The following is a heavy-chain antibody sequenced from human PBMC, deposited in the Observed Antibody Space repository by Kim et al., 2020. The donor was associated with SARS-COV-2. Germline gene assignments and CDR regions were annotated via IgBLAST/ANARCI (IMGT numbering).Heavy chain of an antibody. D-gene: IGHD1-26*01. CDR2: IKSSAGGRNT. CDR3: FIHAGATHYLDY. Sequence: GGSLRLSCAVSGFTFSHAWMTWVRQAPGKGLEWVGHIKSSAGGRNTDDSAPGRVRISSYRAESKQYVLLQMMSLKNEDISLYDSFIHAGATHYLDYLG. J-gene: IGHJ4*01. CDR1: GFTFSHAW. V-gene: IGHV3-15*01.